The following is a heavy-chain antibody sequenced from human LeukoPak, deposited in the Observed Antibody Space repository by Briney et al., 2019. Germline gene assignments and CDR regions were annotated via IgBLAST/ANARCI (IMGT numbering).Heavy chain of an antibody. Sequence: PSETLSLTCTVSGGSISSYYWSWIRQPPGKGLEWIGYIYYGGSTNYNPSLKSRVTISVDTSKNQFTLKLSSVTAADTAVYYCARLGYCSGGSCYRKYYYYGMDVWGQGTTVTVSS. D-gene: IGHD2-15*01. V-gene: IGHV4-59*01. CDR2: IYYGGST. J-gene: IGHJ6*02. CDR1: GGSISSYY. CDR3: ARLGYCSGGSCYRKYYYYGMDV.